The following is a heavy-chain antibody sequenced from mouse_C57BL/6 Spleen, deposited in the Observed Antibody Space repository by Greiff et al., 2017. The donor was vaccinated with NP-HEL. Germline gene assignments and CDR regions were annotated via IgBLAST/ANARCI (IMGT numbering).Heavy chain of an antibody. CDR2: INPNNGGT. CDR3: ARGGYDYDDGLDY. Sequence: VQLQQSGPELVKPGASVKISCKASGYTFTDYYMNWVKQSHGKSLEWIGDINPNNGGTSYNQKFKGKATLTVDKSSSTAYMELRSLTSEDSAVYYCARGGYDYDDGLDYWGQGTTLTVSS. J-gene: IGHJ2*01. V-gene: IGHV1-26*01. CDR1: GYTFTDYY. D-gene: IGHD2-4*01.